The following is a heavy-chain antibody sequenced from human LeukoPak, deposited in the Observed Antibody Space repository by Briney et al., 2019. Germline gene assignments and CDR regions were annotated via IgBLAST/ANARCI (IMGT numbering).Heavy chain of an antibody. CDR1: GFTFSSYA. CDR3: ARDLAYSRLDY. J-gene: IGHJ4*02. Sequence: GGSLRLSCAASGFTFSSYAIHWVRQAPGKGLEWVASINPDGNKKYSADSVKGRFTISRDNAENSLYLQMNSLRVEDTAFYYCARDLAYSRLDYWGQGMLVTVSS. CDR2: INPDGNKK. V-gene: IGHV3-7*01. D-gene: IGHD5-18*01.